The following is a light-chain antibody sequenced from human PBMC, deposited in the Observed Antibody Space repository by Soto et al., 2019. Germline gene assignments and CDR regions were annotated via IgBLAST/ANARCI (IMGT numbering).Light chain of an antibody. Sequence: EIVMTQSPATLSVSPGETATLSCRASQSVGSAVAWYQHRSGQAPRLLIVAASISATGAPGRLSGGGSGTEFALTISSTPSEDFAGYYCQQYRNWPPRTFGGGTTVEIK. CDR3: QQYRNWPPRT. CDR1: QSVGSA. CDR2: AAS. V-gene: IGKV3-15*01. J-gene: IGKJ4*01.